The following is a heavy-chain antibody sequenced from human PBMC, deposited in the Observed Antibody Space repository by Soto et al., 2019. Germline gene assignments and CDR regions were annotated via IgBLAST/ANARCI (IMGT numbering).Heavy chain of an antibody. CDR2: ISYDGSNK. V-gene: IGHV3-30*03. J-gene: IGHJ4*02. CDR3: ATTIRITMVREVTYYFDY. CDR1: GFTFSSYG. D-gene: IGHD3-10*01. Sequence: QVQLVESGGGVVQPGRSLRLSCAASGFTFSSYGMHWVRQAPGKGLEWVAVISYDGSNKYYADSVKGRFTISRDNSKNTLYLQMNSLRAEDTAVYYCATTIRITMVREVTYYFDYWGQGTLVTVSS.